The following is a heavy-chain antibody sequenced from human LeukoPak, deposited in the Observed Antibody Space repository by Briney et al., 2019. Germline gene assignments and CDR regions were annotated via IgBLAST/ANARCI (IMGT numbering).Heavy chain of an antibody. CDR2: FDPEDGET. V-gene: IGHV1-24*01. CDR3: ATAAILTGYPIFDY. CDR1: GCTLTELS. D-gene: IGHD3-9*01. Sequence: ASVKVSCKVSGCTLTELSMHWVRQAPGKGLEWMGGFDPEDGETIYAQKFQGRVTMTEDTSTDTAYMELSSLRSEDTAVYYCATAAILTGYPIFDYWGQGTLVTVSS. J-gene: IGHJ4*02.